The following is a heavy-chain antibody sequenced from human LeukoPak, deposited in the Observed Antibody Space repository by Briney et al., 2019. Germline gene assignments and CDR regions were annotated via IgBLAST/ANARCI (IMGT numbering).Heavy chain of an antibody. V-gene: IGHV4-59*07. D-gene: IGHD3-9*01. Sequence: SDTLSLTCTVSGGSISSYYWSWIRQPPGKGLEWIGYIYYSRSTNYNPSLNRRVTISVDTSNNQFSLKLSSVTAADTVVYYCARVEEYYDILTGYSRAGYFDLWGQGTLVTVSS. CDR1: GGSISSYY. CDR2: IYYSRST. CDR3: ARVEEYYDILTGYSRAGYFDL. J-gene: IGHJ4*02.